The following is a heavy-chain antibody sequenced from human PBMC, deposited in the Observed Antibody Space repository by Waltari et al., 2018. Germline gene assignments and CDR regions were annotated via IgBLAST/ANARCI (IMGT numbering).Heavy chain of an antibody. J-gene: IGHJ4*02. CDR3: VRLMDG. CDR2: IDHSWTT. CDR1: GGPISSSSFW. D-gene: IGHD2-2*03. Sequence: QLQLQESGPGLVKPSGTLSPTCSVSGGPISSSSFWGGCFRQPPGKGLEWIGMIDHSWTTYYNPSLKSRLTISGDTSKNQFSLKLSVVTAADTAVYYCVRLMDGWGQGTLVTVSS. V-gene: IGHV4-39*01.